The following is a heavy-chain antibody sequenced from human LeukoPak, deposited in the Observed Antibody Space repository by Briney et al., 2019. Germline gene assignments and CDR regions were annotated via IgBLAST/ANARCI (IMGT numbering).Heavy chain of an antibody. D-gene: IGHD1-1*01. CDR2: TYYRSKWYN. Sequence: SQTLSLTCVISGDSVSSNSATWNWIRQSPSRGLEWLGRTYYRSKWYNDYSAFVKSRIIINPDTSKNQFSLQLNSVTPEDTAVYYCARAVAGTEGWFNSWGQGTLVTVSS. J-gene: IGHJ5*01. CDR1: GDSVSSNSAT. V-gene: IGHV6-1*01. CDR3: ARAVAGTEGWFNS.